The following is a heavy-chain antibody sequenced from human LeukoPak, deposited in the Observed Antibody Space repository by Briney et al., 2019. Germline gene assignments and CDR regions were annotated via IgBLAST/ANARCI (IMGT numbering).Heavy chain of an antibody. Sequence: ASVKVSCKASGYTFTGYYMHWVRQAPGQGLEWMGWINPNSGGTNYAQKFQGRVTMTRDTSISTAYMELSRLRSDDTAVYYCARDPYYDILTGWFDPWGQGTLVTVSS. CDR2: INPNSGGT. D-gene: IGHD3-9*01. V-gene: IGHV1-2*02. CDR3: ARDPYYDILTGWFDP. J-gene: IGHJ5*02. CDR1: GYTFTGYY.